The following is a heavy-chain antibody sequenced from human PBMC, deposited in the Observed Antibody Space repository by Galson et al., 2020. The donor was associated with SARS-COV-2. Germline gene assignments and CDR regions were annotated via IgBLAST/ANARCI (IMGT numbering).Heavy chain of an antibody. J-gene: IGHJ4*02. CDR3: ARTYYYGSGSPTSFDY. CDR2: IYPGDYDT. V-gene: IGHV5-51*01. CDR1: GYSFTSYW. D-gene: IGHD3-10*01. Sequence: GESLKIYCKGYGYSFTSYWIGWVRQMPGKGPEWIGTIYPGDYDTRYSPSFQGQVTISADKSSSTAYLQWSSLKASDTAMYYCARTYYYGSGSPTSFDYWGQGTLVTVSS.